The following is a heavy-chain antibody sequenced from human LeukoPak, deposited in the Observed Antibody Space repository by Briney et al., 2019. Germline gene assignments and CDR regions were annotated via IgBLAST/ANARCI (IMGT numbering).Heavy chain of an antibody. V-gene: IGHV4-61*01. CDR2: IYYSGST. J-gene: IGHJ4*02. Sequence: SSETLSLTCTVSGGSVSSGRYYWSWIRQPPGKGLEWIGYIYYSGSTNYNPSLKSRVTISVDTSKNQFSLKLSSVTAADTAVYYCARNPPFYSGGYHFDYWGQGTLVTVSS. CDR1: GGSVSSGRYY. D-gene: IGHD2-8*02. CDR3: ARNPPFYSGGYHFDY.